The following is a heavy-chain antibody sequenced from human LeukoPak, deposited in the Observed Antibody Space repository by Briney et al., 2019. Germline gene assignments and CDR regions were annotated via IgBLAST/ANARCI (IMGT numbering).Heavy chain of an antibody. D-gene: IGHD5-12*01. Sequence: SETLSLTCTVSGGSISSYYWSWIRQPPGKGLEWIGYIYTSGSTNYNPSLKRRVTISVDTSKNQFSLKLSSVTAADTAVYYCASHGLRGWFDPWGQGTLVTVSS. J-gene: IGHJ5*02. CDR3: ASHGLRGWFDP. CDR2: IYTSGST. CDR1: GGSISSYY. V-gene: IGHV4-4*09.